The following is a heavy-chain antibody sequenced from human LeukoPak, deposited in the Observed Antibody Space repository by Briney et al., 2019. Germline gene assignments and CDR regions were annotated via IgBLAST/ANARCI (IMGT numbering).Heavy chain of an antibody. D-gene: IGHD5-18*01. Sequence: SVKVSCKASGGTFSSYAISWVRQAPGQGLEWMGGIIPIFGTANYAQKFQGRVTITADESTSTAYMELSSLRSEDTAVYYCAKDREVYADTAMVANFDYWGQGTLVTVSS. J-gene: IGHJ4*02. CDR3: AKDREVYADTAMVANFDY. CDR2: IIPIFGTA. CDR1: GGTFSSYA. V-gene: IGHV1-69*13.